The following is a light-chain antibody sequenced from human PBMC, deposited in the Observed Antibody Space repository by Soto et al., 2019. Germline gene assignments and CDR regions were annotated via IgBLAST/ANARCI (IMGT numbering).Light chain of an antibody. J-gene: IGKJ2*01. V-gene: IGKV1-5*03. CDR2: KAT. Sequence: DIQMTQSPSSLSASVGDRVTITCRASQTISSRLAWYQQKPGQAPKLLIYKATNLQTGVASRFSGSGSGTEFSLTISSPQPDDFAVYYCQQYNDFQYTFGQGTRLDI. CDR3: QQYNDFQYT. CDR1: QTISSR.